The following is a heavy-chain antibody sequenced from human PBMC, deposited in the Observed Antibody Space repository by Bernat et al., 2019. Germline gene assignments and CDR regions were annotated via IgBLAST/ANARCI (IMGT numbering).Heavy chain of an antibody. CDR2: INSDGSST. V-gene: IGHV3-74*01. CDR3: AREGQQLLVHYGMDV. D-gene: IGHD6-13*01. CDR1: GFTFSSYW. J-gene: IGHJ6*02. Sequence: EVQLVESGGGLVQPGGSLRLSCAASGFTFSSYWMHWVRQAPGKGLVWVSRINSDGSSTSYADSVKGRFTISRDNAKNTLYLQMNSLRAEDTAVYYCAREGQQLLVHYGMDVWGQGTTVTVSS.